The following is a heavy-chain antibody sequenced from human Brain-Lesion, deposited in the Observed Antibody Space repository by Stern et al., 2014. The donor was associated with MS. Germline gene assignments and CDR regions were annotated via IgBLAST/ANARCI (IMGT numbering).Heavy chain of an antibody. CDR3: ARDLGAFYYDV. D-gene: IGHD3-22*01. Sequence: QVQLQESGPGLVKPSETLSLTCTVSGGSIGNYYWSWLRQPPGKRPEWVGYIFHSGSTDSNPSLKSRATISLDTSKNQFSLKLTSMTAADTAVYYCARDLGAFYYDVWGQGTLVTGSS. J-gene: IGHJ4*02. V-gene: IGHV4-59*01. CDR1: GGSIGNYY. CDR2: IFHSGST.